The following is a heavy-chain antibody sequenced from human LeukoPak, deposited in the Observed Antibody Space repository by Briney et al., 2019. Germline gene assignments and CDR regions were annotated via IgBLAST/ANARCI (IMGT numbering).Heavy chain of an antibody. D-gene: IGHD1-7*01. CDR1: GFTFDDYA. CDR2: ISWNSGSI. Sequence: SLRLSCAASGFTFDDYAMHWVRQAPGKGLEWVSGISWNSGSIGYADSVKGRFTISRDNSKNTLYLQMNSLRAEDTAVYYCARPNWNFLGVTGAFDIWGQGTMVTVSS. CDR3: ARPNWNFLGVTGAFDI. J-gene: IGHJ3*02. V-gene: IGHV3-9*01.